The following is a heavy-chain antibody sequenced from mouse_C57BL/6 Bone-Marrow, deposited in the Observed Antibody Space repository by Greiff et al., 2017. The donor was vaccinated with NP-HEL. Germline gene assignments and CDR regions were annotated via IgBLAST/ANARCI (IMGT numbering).Heavy chain of an antibody. Sequence: QVQLQQPGAELVKPGASVKVSCKASGYTFTSYWMHWVKQRPGQGLEWIGRIHPSDSDTNYNQKFKGKATLTVDKSSSTAYMQLSSLTSEDSAVYYCAIAQYPSNYGFAYWGEGTLVTVSA. V-gene: IGHV1-74*01. CDR2: IHPSDSDT. CDR1: GYTFTSYW. J-gene: IGHJ3*01. CDR3: AIAQYPSNYGFAY. D-gene: IGHD1-1*02.